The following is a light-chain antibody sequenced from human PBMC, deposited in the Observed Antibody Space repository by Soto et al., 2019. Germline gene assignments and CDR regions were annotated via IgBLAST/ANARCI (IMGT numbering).Light chain of an antibody. CDR1: QNLGTLY. V-gene: IGKV3-20*01. CDR2: SAS. Sequence: EIVLTQSPGTLSLSPGERGTLSCRASQNLGTLYLAWFQQKSGQAPRLLIYSASRRATGIPDRFSGSGSGTDFTLTISRLEPEDFAVYYCQQYGSSPPFTFGQGTKVDIK. J-gene: IGKJ1*01. CDR3: QQYGSSPPFT.